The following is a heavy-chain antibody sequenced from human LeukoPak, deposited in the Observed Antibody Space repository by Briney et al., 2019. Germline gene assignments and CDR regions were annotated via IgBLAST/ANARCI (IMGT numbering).Heavy chain of an antibody. Sequence: ASVKVSFKASGYTFTCYYIHWVRQAPGQGLEWMGWINPNSGGTNYEQKFQGRVTITRDTSISTAYMELSRLRSDDTAVYYCAREVAAARPMDYWGRGSLVTVSS. CDR1: GYTFTCYY. CDR3: AREVAAARPMDY. CDR2: INPNSGGT. J-gene: IGHJ4*02. V-gene: IGHV1-2*02. D-gene: IGHD6-6*01.